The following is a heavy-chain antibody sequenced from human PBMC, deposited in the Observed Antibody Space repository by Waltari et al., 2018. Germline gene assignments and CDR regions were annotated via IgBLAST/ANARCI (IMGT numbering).Heavy chain of an antibody. CDR2: IYTSGST. J-gene: IGHJ6*02. CDR1: GGSISSGSYY. Sequence: QVQLQESGPGLVKPSQTLSLTCTVSGGSISSGSYYWSWIRQPAGKGLEWIGYIYTSGSTNDNPALKRRVTISVDTSKNQFSLKLSSVTAADTAVYYCARGPTYYYDSSGLGMDVWGQGTTVTVSS. V-gene: IGHV4-61*09. D-gene: IGHD3-22*01. CDR3: ARGPTYYYDSSGLGMDV.